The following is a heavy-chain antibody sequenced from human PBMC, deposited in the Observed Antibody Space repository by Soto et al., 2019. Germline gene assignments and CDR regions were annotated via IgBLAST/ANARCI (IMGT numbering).Heavy chain of an antibody. CDR2: TCRYGREL. CDR3: VRGTTAWRGMDY. V-gene: IGHV3-74*01. D-gene: IGHD1-1*01. J-gene: IGHJ4*02. CDR1: GFTFSTYC. Sequence: EVQLVESGGGFNQPGGSLRLSCAASGFTFSTYCMHWVRHTPGTGLVWVSRTCRYGRELYYADSVKCRFTISRDDAKNTLDLQMDSLRVEDTGIYYCVRGTTAWRGMDYWGQGARVTDSS.